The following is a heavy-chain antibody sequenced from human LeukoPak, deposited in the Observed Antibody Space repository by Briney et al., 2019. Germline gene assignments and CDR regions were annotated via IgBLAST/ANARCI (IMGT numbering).Heavy chain of an antibody. V-gene: IGHV3-53*01. CDR2: LYSDGRT. D-gene: IGHD2-15*01. J-gene: IGHJ4*02. CDR1: GFTFRNYV. Sequence: GGSLRLSCAASGFTFRNYVIHWVRQAPGKGLEWVSVLYSDGRTYYADSVKGRFTISRDTSKNTLYLQVNSLRAEDTAVYYCARGGGYYPIDYWGQGTLVTVSS. CDR3: ARGGGYYPIDY.